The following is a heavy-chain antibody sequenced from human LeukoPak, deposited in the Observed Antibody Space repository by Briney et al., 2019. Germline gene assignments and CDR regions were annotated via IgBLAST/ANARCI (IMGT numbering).Heavy chain of an antibody. D-gene: IGHD6-19*01. V-gene: IGHV3-21*01. CDR1: GFTFSSYS. Sequence: PGGSLRLSCAASGFTFSSYSMNWVRQAPGKGLEWVSSISSSSSYIYYADSVKGRFTISRDNAKNPLYLQMNSLRAEDTAVYYCASVGGWPIYYWGQGTLVTVSS. J-gene: IGHJ4*02. CDR3: ASVGGWPIYY. CDR2: ISSSSSYI.